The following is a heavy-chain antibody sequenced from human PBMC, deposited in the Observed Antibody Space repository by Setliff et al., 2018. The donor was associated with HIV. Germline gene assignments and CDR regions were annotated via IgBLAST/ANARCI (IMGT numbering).Heavy chain of an antibody. D-gene: IGHD2-2*01. V-gene: IGHV1-18*01. CDR1: GYIFSSYG. CDR3: ARWSCGRATCYDSPYNWFDP. Sequence: ASVKVSCKASGYIFSSYGITWVRQAPGQGLEWMGWISAYSGNTNYAQKLQGRVTMSTDTSTSTTYMELTSLRSDDTAVYYCARWSCGRATCYDSPYNWFDPWGQGTLVTVSS. J-gene: IGHJ5*02. CDR2: ISAYSGNT.